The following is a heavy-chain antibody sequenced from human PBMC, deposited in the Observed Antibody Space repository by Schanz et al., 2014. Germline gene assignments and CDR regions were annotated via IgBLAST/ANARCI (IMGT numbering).Heavy chain of an antibody. V-gene: IGHV3-74*01. CDR1: GFTFSRSW. D-gene: IGHD5-18*01. Sequence: EVQLVESGGELIQPGGSLSLSCEASGFTFSRSWMHWVRQAPGKGLEWVSRLNFDETYTSYADSVKGRFTISRDNAKNTVYLQMTSLRVEDTAVYYCARGGADSAMAHEYWGRGTLVTVSS. CDR2: LNFDETYT. CDR3: ARGGADSAMAHEY. J-gene: IGHJ4*02.